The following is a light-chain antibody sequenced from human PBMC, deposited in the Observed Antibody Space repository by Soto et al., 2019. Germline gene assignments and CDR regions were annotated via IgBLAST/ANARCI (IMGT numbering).Light chain of an antibody. J-gene: IGKJ3*01. CDR1: QSVSSTF. Sequence: EIVLTQSPGTLSLSPGERATLSCRASQSVSSTFLAWYQQKPGQAPRLLIYAASSRATGIPDRFSGSGSVTDFTLSISRLEPEDFAVYYCQQYGRSLFSFGPGTKVDIK. CDR3: QQYGRSLFS. CDR2: AAS. V-gene: IGKV3-20*01.